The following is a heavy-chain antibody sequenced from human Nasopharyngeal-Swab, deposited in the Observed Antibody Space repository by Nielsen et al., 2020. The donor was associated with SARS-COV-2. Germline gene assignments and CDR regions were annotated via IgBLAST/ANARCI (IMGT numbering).Heavy chain of an antibody. CDR3: AREFSYYDFWSGYLVSSRAFDI. J-gene: IGHJ3*02. Sequence: LRLSCTVSGGSISSGGYYWSWIRQHPGKGLEWIGYIYYSGSTYYNPSLKSRVTISVDTSKNQFSLKLSSVTAADTAVYYCAREFSYYDFWSGYLVSSRAFDIWGQGTMVTVSS. V-gene: IGHV4-31*03. CDR1: GGSISSGGYY. D-gene: IGHD3-3*01. CDR2: IYYSGST.